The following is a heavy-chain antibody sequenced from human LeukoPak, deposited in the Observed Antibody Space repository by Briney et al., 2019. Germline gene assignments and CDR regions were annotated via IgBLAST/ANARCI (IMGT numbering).Heavy chain of an antibody. CDR1: GYTFTSYG. J-gene: IGHJ5*02. V-gene: IGHV1-2*02. Sequence: ASVKVSCKASGYTFTSYGISWVRQAPGQGLEWMGWINPNSGGTNYAQKFQGRVTMTRDTSISTAYMELSRLRSDDTAVYYCARGPYYDFWSGYYENWFDPWGQGTLVTVSS. D-gene: IGHD3-3*01. CDR2: INPNSGGT. CDR3: ARGPYYDFWSGYYENWFDP.